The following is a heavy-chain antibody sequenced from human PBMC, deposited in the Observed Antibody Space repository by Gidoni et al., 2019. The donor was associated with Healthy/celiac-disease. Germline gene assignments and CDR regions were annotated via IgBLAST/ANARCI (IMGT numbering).Heavy chain of an antibody. CDR3: ARDNALDYYDSSGLFDY. D-gene: IGHD3-22*01. CDR1: GFTFSSYG. Sequence: QVQLVESGGGVVQPGRSLRLSCAASGFTFSSYGMHWVRQAPGKGLEWVAVIWYDGSNKYYADSVKGRFTISRDNSKNTLYLQMNSLRAEDTAVYYCARDNALDYYDSSGLFDYWGQGTLVTVSS. CDR2: IWYDGSNK. V-gene: IGHV3-33*01. J-gene: IGHJ4*02.